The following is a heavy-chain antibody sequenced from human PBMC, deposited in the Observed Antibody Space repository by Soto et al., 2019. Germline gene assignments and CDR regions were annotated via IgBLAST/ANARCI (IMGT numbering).Heavy chain of an antibody. Sequence: LSLTCTVSGVSISSGGFYWNWLRRQPGKGLEWIGYISDSGSTYYNLSLRSRLTLLVDTSRNQFSLRLNSVTAADTALYYCARGADNSYNWFDPWGQGIPVPVSS. D-gene: IGHD1-20*01. CDR3: ARGADNSYNWFDP. CDR2: ISDSGST. V-gene: IGHV4-31*03. J-gene: IGHJ5*02. CDR1: GVSISSGGFY.